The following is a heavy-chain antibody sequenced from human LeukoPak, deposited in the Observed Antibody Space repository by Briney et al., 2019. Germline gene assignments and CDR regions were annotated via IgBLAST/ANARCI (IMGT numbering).Heavy chain of an antibody. Sequence: GGSLRLSCAASGFTFSIYNMNGVRQAPGQGLEWVSSISSSSSYIYYADSVKGRFTISRDNAKNSLYLQMNSLRAEDTAVYYCARLTTTVTTPFDYWGQGTLVTVSS. J-gene: IGHJ4*02. CDR1: GFTFSIYN. CDR2: ISSSSSYI. D-gene: IGHD4-17*01. V-gene: IGHV3-21*01. CDR3: ARLTTTVTTPFDY.